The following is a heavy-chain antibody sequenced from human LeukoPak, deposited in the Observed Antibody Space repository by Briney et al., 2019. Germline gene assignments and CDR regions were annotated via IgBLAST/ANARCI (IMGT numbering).Heavy chain of an antibody. CDR1: GFTVSSNY. V-gene: IGHV3-53*01. Sequence: GGSLRLSCAASGFTVSSNYMSWVRQAPGKGLEWVSLIYSGGTTHYADSVKGRFTISRDNSKNTLYLEINSLRAEDTAVYYCARDTSGIGMDVWGQGTTATVSS. CDR3: ARDTSGIGMDV. CDR2: IYSGGTT. J-gene: IGHJ6*02. D-gene: IGHD3-10*01.